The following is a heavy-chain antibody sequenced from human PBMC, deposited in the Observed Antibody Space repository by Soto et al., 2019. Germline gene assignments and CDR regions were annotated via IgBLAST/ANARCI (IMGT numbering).Heavy chain of an antibody. CDR3: ARGPPHV. CDR2: SYHSGST. CDR1: GGSISSGGHS. D-gene: IGHD3-16*01. Sequence: QLQLQESGSGLVKPSQTLSLTCAVSGGSISSGGHSWSLIRQPPGKGLEWIGYSYHSGSTYYNPSLKSRGTISVDRSKNQFSLKLSSVTAADTAVYYCARGPPHVWGQGTLVTVSS. V-gene: IGHV4-30-2*01. J-gene: IGHJ4*02.